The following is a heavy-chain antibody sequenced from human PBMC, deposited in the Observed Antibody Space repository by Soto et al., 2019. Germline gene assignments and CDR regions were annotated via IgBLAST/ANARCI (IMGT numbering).Heavy chain of an antibody. D-gene: IGHD3-10*01. CDR3: ARDRTAGTDRYFDL. CDR2: ISTDGSIT. J-gene: IGHJ2*01. CDR1: GFTFGNHW. Sequence: EVQLLESGGGLVQPGGSLRLSCAASGFTFGNHWMHWVRQAPGKGLVWVSRISTDGSITTYADSVKGRFTISRDNAKNTLSLQMNTLRADDTAVYYCARDRTAGTDRYFDLWGRGTLVTVSS. V-gene: IGHV3-74*01.